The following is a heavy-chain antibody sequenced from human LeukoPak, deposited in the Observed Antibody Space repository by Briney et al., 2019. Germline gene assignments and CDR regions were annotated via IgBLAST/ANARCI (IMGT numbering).Heavy chain of an antibody. J-gene: IGHJ6*02. Sequence: PGGSLRLSCAASGFNFSSYAMHWVRQAPGKGLEWVSVIYSGGSTYYADSVKGRIAISRDNSKNTLFLQMNSLRAEDTAVYYCARSYSNHLFGMDVWGHGTTVTVSS. CDR3: ARSYSNHLFGMDV. D-gene: IGHD4-11*01. CDR1: GFNFSSYA. V-gene: IGHV3-66*01. CDR2: IYSGGST.